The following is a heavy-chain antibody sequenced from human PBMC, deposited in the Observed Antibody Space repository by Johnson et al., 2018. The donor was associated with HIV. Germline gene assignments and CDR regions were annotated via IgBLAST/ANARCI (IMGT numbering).Heavy chain of an antibody. D-gene: IGHD3-22*01. J-gene: IGHJ3*02. CDR3: AKTLSPYYYDSSGYYQSYDSFDI. CDR1: GFTFSSYA. V-gene: IGHV3-30-3*02. Sequence: QEQLVESGGGVVQPGRSLRLSCAASGFTFSSYAMHWVRQAPGKGLEWVAVISYDGSNKYYADSVKGRFTISRDNSKNTLYLQMNSLRAEDTAVYYCAKTLSPYYYDSSGYYQSYDSFDIWGQGTMVTVSS. CDR2: ISYDGSNK.